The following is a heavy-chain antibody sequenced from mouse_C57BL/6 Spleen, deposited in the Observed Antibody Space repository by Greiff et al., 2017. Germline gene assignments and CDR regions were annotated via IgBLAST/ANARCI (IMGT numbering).Heavy chain of an antibody. CDR1: GYTFTDYY. Sequence: VQLQQSGPELVKPGASVKISCKASGYTFTDYYMNWVKQSHGKSLEWIGDINPNNGGTSYNQKFKGKATLTVYKSSSTAYMELRSLTSEDSAVYYCARNWGWYFDVWGTGTTVTVSS. V-gene: IGHV1-26*01. D-gene: IGHD4-1*01. CDR3: ARNWGWYFDV. J-gene: IGHJ1*03. CDR2: INPNNGGT.